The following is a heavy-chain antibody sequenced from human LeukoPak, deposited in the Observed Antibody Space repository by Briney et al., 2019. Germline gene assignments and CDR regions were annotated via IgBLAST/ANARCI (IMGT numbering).Heavy chain of an antibody. CDR3: AFQLLGSGMDV. J-gene: IGHJ6*02. Sequence: ASVKGSCKASGYTCTGYYMHWVRQAPRQGLEWMGWSNPNSGGTNYAKKFQRRVTMTRDTSISTAYMELSRLRSDDTAVYYCAFQLLGSGMDVWGQGTTVTVSS. CDR2: SNPNSGGT. CDR1: GYTCTGYY. V-gene: IGHV1-2*02. D-gene: IGHD2-2*01.